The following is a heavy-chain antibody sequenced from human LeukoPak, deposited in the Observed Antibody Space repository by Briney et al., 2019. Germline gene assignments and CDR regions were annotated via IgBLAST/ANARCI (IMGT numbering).Heavy chain of an antibody. J-gene: IGHJ6*02. D-gene: IGHD3-9*01. CDR3: ARRGYFDWLWGLYGMDV. CDR1: GFTFSSYE. CDR2: ISSSGSTI. Sequence: GGSLRLSCAASGFTFSSYEMNWVRQAPGRGLKWVSYISSSGSTIYYADSVKGRFTISRDNAKNSLYLQMNSLRAEDTAVYYCARRGYFDWLWGLYGMDVWGQGTTVTVSS. V-gene: IGHV3-48*03.